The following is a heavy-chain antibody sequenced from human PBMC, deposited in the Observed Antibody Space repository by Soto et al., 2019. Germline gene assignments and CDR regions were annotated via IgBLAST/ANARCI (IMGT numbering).Heavy chain of an antibody. Sequence: QVQLVQSGAEVKKPGASVKVYCKASGYTFTSYDIHWVRQATRLGPEWMGWMNPNSCNTVYAQKFQGRVTMTGNTSMSTAYMELSSLRSEDTAVYYCARTRFGAVAGTWGQGTLVTVSS. D-gene: IGHD6-19*01. CDR1: GYTFTSYD. J-gene: IGHJ5*02. CDR3: ARTRFGAVAGT. V-gene: IGHV1-8*01. CDR2: MNPNSCNT.